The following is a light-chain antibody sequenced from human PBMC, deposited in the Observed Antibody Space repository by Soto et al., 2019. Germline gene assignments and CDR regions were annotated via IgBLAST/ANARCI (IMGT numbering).Light chain of an antibody. J-gene: IGLJ3*02. CDR3: EAWDSNTWV. Sequence: QAVVTQSSSASASLGSSVRLTCSLSSEHSTSVIAWHQQQPGKAPRFLMKLEGSGSYKKGSGVPARFSGSSSGADRYLTISDLQSDDEGDYYCEAWDSNTWVFGGGTKVTVL. CDR1: SEHSTSV. V-gene: IGLV4-60*03. CDR2: LEGSGSY.